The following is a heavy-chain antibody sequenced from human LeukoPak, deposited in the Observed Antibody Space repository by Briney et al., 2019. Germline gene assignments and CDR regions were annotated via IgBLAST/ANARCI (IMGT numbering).Heavy chain of an antibody. CDR1: GGPHSRGDYY. CDR2: IYYSGST. D-gene: IGHD3-16*02. V-gene: IGHV4-30-4*01. J-gene: IGHJ4*02. Sequence: SQTLALPCTVSGGPHSRGDYYWSWIRQPPGKGLEWNGYIYYSGSTYYNPSLKSRVTISVDTSKNQFSLKLSSVTAADTAVYYCARVSGGGVIVDYWGQGTLVTVSS. CDR3: ARVSGGGVIVDY.